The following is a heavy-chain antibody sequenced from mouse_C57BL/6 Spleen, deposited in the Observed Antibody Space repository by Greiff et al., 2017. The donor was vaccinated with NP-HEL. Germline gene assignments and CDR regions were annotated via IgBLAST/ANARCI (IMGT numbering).Heavy chain of an antibody. CDR3: ARYYYGSSYYYYAMDY. Sequence: EVKLVESEGGLVQPGSSMKLSCTASGFTFSDYYMAWVRQVPEKGLEWVANINYDGSSTYYLDSLKSRFIISRDNAKNILYLQMSSLKSEDTATYYCARYYYGSSYYYYAMDYWGQGTSVTVSS. J-gene: IGHJ4*01. D-gene: IGHD1-1*01. CDR2: INYDGSST. CDR1: GFTFSDYY. V-gene: IGHV5-16*01.